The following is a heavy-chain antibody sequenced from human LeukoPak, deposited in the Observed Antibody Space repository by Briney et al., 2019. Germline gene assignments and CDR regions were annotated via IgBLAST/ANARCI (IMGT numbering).Heavy chain of an antibody. CDR1: AFTFSNYA. D-gene: IGHD2-15*01. Sequence: AGGSLRLSCVASAFTFSNYAMSWVRQTPVRGLEWVSAISGSDSGTYYADSVKGRFTISRDNSKNTLYLQMNSLRAEDTALYYCAQSSRGSCIGAYCYPFVSWGQGTLVTVSS. J-gene: IGHJ4*02. CDR2: ISGSDSGT. CDR3: AQSSRGSCIGAYCYPFVS. V-gene: IGHV3-23*01.